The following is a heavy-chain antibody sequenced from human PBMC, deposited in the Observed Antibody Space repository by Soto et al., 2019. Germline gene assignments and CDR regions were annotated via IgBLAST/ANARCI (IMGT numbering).Heavy chain of an antibody. CDR1: GGSISSGGYY. CDR3: ARGVVVVAAKGRYWYFDL. Sequence: QVQLQESGPGLVKPSQTLSLTCTVSGGSISSGGYYWSWIRQHPGKGLEWIGYIYYSGSTYYNPSLQSRVTISVDTSKNQFSLKLSSVTAADTAVYYCARGVVVVAAKGRYWYFDLWGRGTLVTVSS. J-gene: IGHJ2*01. D-gene: IGHD2-15*01. CDR2: IYYSGST. V-gene: IGHV4-31*03.